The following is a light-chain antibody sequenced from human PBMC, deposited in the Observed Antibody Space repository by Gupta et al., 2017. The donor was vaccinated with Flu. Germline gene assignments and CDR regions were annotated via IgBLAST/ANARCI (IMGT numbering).Light chain of an antibody. CDR2: GAS. CDR1: QSVSRNQ. V-gene: IGKV3-20*01. J-gene: IGKJ3*01. Sequence: EIVLTQSPGTLSLSPGERGTLSCRASQSVSRNQLAWYQHKPGQAPRLLVYGASTRAPGIPERFSGSGSGTDFTLTINRLEPEDFAVYYCQHDAGASKAFGPGTRLDIK. CDR3: QHDAGASKA.